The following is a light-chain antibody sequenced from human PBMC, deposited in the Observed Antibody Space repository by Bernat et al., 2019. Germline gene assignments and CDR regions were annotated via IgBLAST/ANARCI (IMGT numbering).Light chain of an antibody. J-gene: IGKJ5*01. Sequence: DIQLTQSPSSLSASVGDRVTITCRSSQPIDTYLAWYQQRPGKVPKLLVSSASDLRPGVPSRFSAHGSETYFTLTINSLEPEDFATYFCQQSYTEVVTFGQGTRL. V-gene: IGKV1-39*01. CDR2: SAS. CDR3: QQSYTEVVT. CDR1: QPIDTY.